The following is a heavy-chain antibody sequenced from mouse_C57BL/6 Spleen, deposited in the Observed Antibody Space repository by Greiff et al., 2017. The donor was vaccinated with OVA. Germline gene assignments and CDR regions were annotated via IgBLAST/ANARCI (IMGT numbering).Heavy chain of an antibody. CDR2: ISYDGSN. CDR3: ARRDYGSSFSWFAY. D-gene: IGHD1-1*01. CDR1: GYSITSGYY. J-gene: IGHJ3*01. Sequence: EVQLQQSGPGLVKPSQSLSLTCSVTGYSITSGYYWNWIRQFPGNKLEWMGYISYDGSNNYNPSLKNRISITRDTSKNQFFLKLNSVTTEDTATYYCARRDYGSSFSWFAYWGQGTLVTVSA. V-gene: IGHV3-6*01.